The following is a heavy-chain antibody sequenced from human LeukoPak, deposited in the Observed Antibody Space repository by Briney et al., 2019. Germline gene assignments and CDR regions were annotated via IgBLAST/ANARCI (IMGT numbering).Heavy chain of an antibody. CDR2: IKSKTDGGTT. D-gene: IGHD3-3*01. CDR3: TTARYYDFWSGYFYYFDY. V-gene: IGHV3-15*01. Sequence: GGSLRLSCAASGFTFSNAWMSWVRQAPGKGLEWVGRIKSKTDGGTTDYAAPVKGRFTISRDDSKNTLYLQMNSLKTEDTAVYYCTTARYYDFWSGYFYYFDYWGQGTLVTVSS. CDR1: GFTFSNAW. J-gene: IGHJ4*02.